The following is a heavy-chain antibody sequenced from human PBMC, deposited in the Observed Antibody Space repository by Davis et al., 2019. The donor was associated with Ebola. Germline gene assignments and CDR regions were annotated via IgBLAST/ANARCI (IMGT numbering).Heavy chain of an antibody. CDR2: IYYSGST. J-gene: IGHJ5*02. D-gene: IGHD6-13*01. CDR1: GGSISSSY. CDR3: AATRAAAKPFDP. Sequence: MPSETLSLTCTVSGGSISSSYWSWIRQPPGKGLEWIGYIYYSGSTNYNPSLKSRATISADMSKNQLFLKLSSVTAADTAVYYCAATRAAAKPFDPWGQGTLVTVSS. V-gene: IGHV4-59*01.